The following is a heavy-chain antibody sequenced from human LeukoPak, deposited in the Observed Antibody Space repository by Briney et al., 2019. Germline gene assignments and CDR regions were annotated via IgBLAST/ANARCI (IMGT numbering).Heavy chain of an antibody. CDR1: GYSISSGYY. D-gene: IGHD6-13*01. CDR3: ARANPGIAAAGSYYFDY. CDR2: IYHSGST. V-gene: IGHV4-38-2*01. J-gene: IGHJ4*02. Sequence: SETLSLTSAVSGYSISSGYYWGWIRQPPGKGLEWIGSIYHSGSTYYNPSLKSRVTISVDTSKNQFSLKLSSVTAADTAVYYCARANPGIAAAGSYYFDYWGQGTLVTVSS.